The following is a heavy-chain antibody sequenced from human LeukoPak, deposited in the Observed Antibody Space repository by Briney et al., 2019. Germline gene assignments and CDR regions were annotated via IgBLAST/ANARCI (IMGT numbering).Heavy chain of an antibody. CDR1: GFTFSSYG. CDR3: AKDPRNPSLFFDF. D-gene: IGHD1-14*01. CDR2: ICCGGCNT. V-gene: IGHV3-30*18. J-gene: IGHJ4*02. Sequence: GGSLRLSCAASGFTFSSYGMHWVRQAPGEGLEWVAVICCGGCNTYYADSVKGRFTISRDNSKNTLYLQMNSLRAEDTAVYYWAKDPRNPSLFFDFWGERTLVTVSS.